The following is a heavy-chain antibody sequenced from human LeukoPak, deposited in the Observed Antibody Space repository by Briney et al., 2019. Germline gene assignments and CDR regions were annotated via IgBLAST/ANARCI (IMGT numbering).Heavy chain of an antibody. D-gene: IGHD6-13*01. V-gene: IGHV3-23*01. CDR2: ISGSDGRT. CDR3: ARDQHGIAELY. J-gene: IGHJ4*02. Sequence: GGSLRLSCAASGFTFSNYAMSWVRQAPGKGLEWVAGISGSDGRTYYADSVKGRFTISRDNSKNTLYLQMNSLRAEDTAVYYCARDQHGIAELYWGQGTLVTVSS. CDR1: GFTFSNYA.